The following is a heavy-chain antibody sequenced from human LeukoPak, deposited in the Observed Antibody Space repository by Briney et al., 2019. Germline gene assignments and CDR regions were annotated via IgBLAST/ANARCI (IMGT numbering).Heavy chain of an antibody. V-gene: IGHV3-23*01. J-gene: IGHJ4*02. CDR1: GFTFSSYA. D-gene: IGHD5-18*01. CDR3: ARVRYSYGQFDY. CDR2: ISGSGGST. Sequence: GGSLRLSCAASGFTFSSYAMSWVRQAPGEGLEWVSAISGSGGSTYYADSVKGRFTISRDNSKNTLYLQMNSLRAEDTAVYYCARVRYSYGQFDYWGQGTLVTVSS.